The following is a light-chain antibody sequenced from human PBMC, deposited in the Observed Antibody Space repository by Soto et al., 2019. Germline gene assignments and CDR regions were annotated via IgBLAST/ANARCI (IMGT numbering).Light chain of an antibody. V-gene: IGKV3-20*01. J-gene: IGKJ4*01. CDR2: GTS. CDR1: QSVSSSY. CDR3: QQYGSSALT. Sequence: EIVLTQSPATLSLSPGERATLSCRASQSVSSSYLVWYQQRPGQPPRLLIYGTSNRAAGIPDRFTGTGSGTDFTLTIYRLEPEDSAVYYCQQYGSSALTFGGGTKVDIK.